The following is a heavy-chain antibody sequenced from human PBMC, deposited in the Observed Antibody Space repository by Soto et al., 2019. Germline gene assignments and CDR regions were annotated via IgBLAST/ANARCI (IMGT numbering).Heavy chain of an antibody. D-gene: IGHD5-18*01. J-gene: IGHJ4*02. Sequence: GAPVKIGSASSGYTLTSSGITCVLQTPGQGLEWMGWISAYNGNTNYAQKLQGRVTMTTDTSTSTAYMELRSLRSDDTAVYYCVKVLDTDMVGELDYCGQGTLVTVSS. CDR3: VKVLDTDMVGELDY. CDR2: ISAYNGNT. V-gene: IGHV1-18*01. CDR1: GYTLTSSG.